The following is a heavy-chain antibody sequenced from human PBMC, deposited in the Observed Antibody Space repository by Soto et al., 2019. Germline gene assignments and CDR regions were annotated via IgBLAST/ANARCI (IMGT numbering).Heavy chain of an antibody. D-gene: IGHD6-13*01. CDR3: GRGSIAAALDPWYFDY. CDR2: IIPIFGTA. J-gene: IGHJ4*02. V-gene: IGHV1-69*13. Sequence: SVKVSCKASGGTFSSYAISWVRQAPGQGLEWMGGIIPIFGTANYAQKFQGRVTITADESTSTAYMELSSLRSEDTAVYYCGRGSIAAALDPWYFDYWGQGTLVTVSS. CDR1: GGTFSSYA.